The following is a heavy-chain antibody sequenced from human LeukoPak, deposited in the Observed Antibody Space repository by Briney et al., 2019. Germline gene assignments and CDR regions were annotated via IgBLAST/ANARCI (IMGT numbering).Heavy chain of an antibody. CDR3: ARAGVSAAIGKLNWFDP. J-gene: IGHJ5*02. Sequence: GASVKASCKASGYTFTGYYMHWVRQAPGQGLEWMGWINPNSGGTNYAQKFQGRVTMTRDTSISTAYMELSRLRSDDTAVYYCARAGVSAAIGKLNWFDPWGQGTLVTVSS. D-gene: IGHD2-2*02. V-gene: IGHV1-2*02. CDR2: INPNSGGT. CDR1: GYTFTGYY.